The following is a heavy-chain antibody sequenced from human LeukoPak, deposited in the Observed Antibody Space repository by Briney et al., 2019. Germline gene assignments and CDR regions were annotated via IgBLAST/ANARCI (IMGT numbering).Heavy chain of an antibody. CDR3: AKDRRSGTNGDDYYFDC. V-gene: IGHV3-23*01. CDR1: GFTFSSYA. J-gene: IGHJ4*02. Sequence: PGGSLRLSCAASGFTFSSYAMNWVRQAPGKGLEWVSSISGIGGGAYYADSVKGRFTISRDNSKNTLYLQMNSLRAEDTARYYCAKDRRSGTNGDDYYFDCWGQGTLVTVSS. D-gene: IGHD1-26*01. CDR2: ISGIGGGA.